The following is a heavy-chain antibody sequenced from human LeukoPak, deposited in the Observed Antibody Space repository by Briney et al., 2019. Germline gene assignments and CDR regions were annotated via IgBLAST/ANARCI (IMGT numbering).Heavy chain of an antibody. V-gene: IGHV4-4*07. CDR1: GGSITSYY. CDR2: IFISEST. CDR3: ARVSSSWYEDWYFDL. D-gene: IGHD6-13*01. Sequence: SETLSLTCTVSGGSITSYYWSWVRQPAGKGLEWIGRIFISESTNYNPSPKSRVTMSVDTPKNQFSLKLSSVTAADTAVYYCARVSSSWYEDWYFDLWGRGTLVSVSS. J-gene: IGHJ2*01.